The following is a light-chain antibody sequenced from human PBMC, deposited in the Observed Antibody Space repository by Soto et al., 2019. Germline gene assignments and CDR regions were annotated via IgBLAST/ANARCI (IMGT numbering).Light chain of an antibody. CDR1: TSDIGGYNY. CDR2: DVS. V-gene: IGLV2-14*01. J-gene: IGLJ2*01. Sequence: QSALTQPASVSGSPGQSITISCTGTTSDIGGYNYVSWYQQHPGKAPKLMIYDVSNRPSGVSDRFSGSKSGNTASLTISGLQAEDEADYYCSSFTDTNTYVVLGGGTELTVL. CDR3: SSFTDTNTYVV.